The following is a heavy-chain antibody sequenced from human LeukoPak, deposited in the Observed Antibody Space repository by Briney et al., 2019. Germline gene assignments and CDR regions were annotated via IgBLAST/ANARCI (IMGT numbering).Heavy chain of an antibody. V-gene: IGHV1-18*04. D-gene: IGHD4-11*01. CDR3: ARGVTNYDY. CDR1: GYTFTGYY. CDR2: ISAYNGNT. J-gene: IGHJ4*02. Sequence: GASVKVSCKASGYTFTGYYMHWVRRAPGQGLEWMGWISAYNGNTNYAQKLQGRVTMTTDTSTSTAYMELRSLRSDDTAVYYCARGVTNYDYWGQGTLVTVSS.